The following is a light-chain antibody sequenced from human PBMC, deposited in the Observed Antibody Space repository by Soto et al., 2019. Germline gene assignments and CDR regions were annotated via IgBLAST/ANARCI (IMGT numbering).Light chain of an antibody. CDR3: LQDYNYPWT. J-gene: IGKJ1*01. V-gene: IGKV1-6*01. CDR2: AAS. CDR1: QGIRNY. Sequence: AIQMTQSPSSLSASVGDRVTITCRASQGIRNYLGWYQQKPGKAPNLLIYAASSLQSGVPSRFSGSGSGTDFTLTISSLQPEDFATYYCLQDYNYPWTFGQGTKVEIK.